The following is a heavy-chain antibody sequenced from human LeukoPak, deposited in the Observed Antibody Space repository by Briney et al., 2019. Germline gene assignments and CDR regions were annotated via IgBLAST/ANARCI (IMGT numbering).Heavy chain of an antibody. CDR1: GGSISSYY. D-gene: IGHD3-10*01. Sequence: PSETLSLTCTVSGGSISSYYWSWIRQPPGKGLEWIGYIYYSGGTNYNPSLKSRVTISVDTSKNQFSLKLSSVTAADTAVYYCARVGRGYGVRGVTDYGMDVWGQGTTVTVSS. CDR3: ARVGRGYGVRGVTDYGMDV. CDR2: IYYSGGT. J-gene: IGHJ6*02. V-gene: IGHV4-59*01.